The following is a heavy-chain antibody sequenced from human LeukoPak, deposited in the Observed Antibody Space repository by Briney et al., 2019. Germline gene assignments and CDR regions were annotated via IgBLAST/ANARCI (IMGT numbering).Heavy chain of an antibody. Sequence: ASVKVSCKVSGYTLTELSMHWVRQAPGKGLEWMGGFDPEDGETIYAQKFQGRVTMTEDTSTDTAYMELSSLRSEDTAVYYCAREGCSSTSCQDGMDVWGQGTTVTVSS. CDR2: FDPEDGET. D-gene: IGHD2-2*01. CDR3: AREGCSSTSCQDGMDV. CDR1: GYTLTELS. V-gene: IGHV1-24*01. J-gene: IGHJ6*02.